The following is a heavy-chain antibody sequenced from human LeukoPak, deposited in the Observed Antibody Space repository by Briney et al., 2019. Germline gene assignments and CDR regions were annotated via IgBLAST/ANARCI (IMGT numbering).Heavy chain of an antibody. V-gene: IGHV3-74*03. D-gene: IGHD3/OR15-3a*01. J-gene: IGHJ3*02. CDR3: VRLISGNAFDS. Sequence: GGSLRLSCTASGFTFSTYWMLWVRQGPGKGLVWVSRIYADGTGIEYADSVKGRFTISRDNAKNTLYLEMNSLRADDTAVYYCVRLISGNAFDSWGQGTMVTVSS. CDR2: IYADGTGI. CDR1: GFTFSTYW.